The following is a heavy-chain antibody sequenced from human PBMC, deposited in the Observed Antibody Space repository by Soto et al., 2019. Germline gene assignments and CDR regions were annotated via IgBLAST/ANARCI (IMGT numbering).Heavy chain of an antibody. CDR3: ARDRYYDSSGYYRFDY. J-gene: IGHJ4*02. D-gene: IGHD3-22*01. Sequence: EVQLVESGGGLVQTGGSLRLSCAASGFTFSSYAMHWVRQAPGKGLEYVSAISSNGGSTYYANSVKGRFTISRDNSKNTLYLQMGSLRAEDMAVYYCARDRYYDSSGYYRFDYWGQGTLVTVSS. V-gene: IGHV3-64*01. CDR2: ISSNGGST. CDR1: GFTFSSYA.